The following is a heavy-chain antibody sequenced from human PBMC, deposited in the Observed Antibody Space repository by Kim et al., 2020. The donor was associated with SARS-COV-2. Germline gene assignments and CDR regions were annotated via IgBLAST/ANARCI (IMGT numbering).Heavy chain of an antibody. V-gene: IGHV3-23*01. CDR1: GFTFSSYA. CDR2: ISGSGGST. J-gene: IGHJ6*03. D-gene: IGHD3-10*01. Sequence: GGSPRLSCAASGFTFSSYAMSWVRQAPGKGLEWVSAISGSGGSTYYADSVKGRFTISRDNSKNTLYLQMNSLRAEDTAVYYCAKEGFGELYYYYMDVWGKGTTVTVSS. CDR3: AKEGFGELYYYYMDV.